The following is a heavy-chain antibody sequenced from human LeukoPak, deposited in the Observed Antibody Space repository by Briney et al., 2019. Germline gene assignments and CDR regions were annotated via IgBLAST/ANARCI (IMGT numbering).Heavy chain of an antibody. CDR3: ASDGYTSGWLGTFDY. D-gene: IGHD6-19*01. Sequence: GGSLRLSCAASGFTFSSYEMNWVRQAPGKGLEWVSYISSSGSTIYYADSVKGRFPISRDNAKSSLFLQINSLRAEDTAVYYCASDGYTSGWLGTFDYWGQGTLVTVSS. CDR1: GFTFSSYE. J-gene: IGHJ4*02. CDR2: ISSSGSTI. V-gene: IGHV3-48*03.